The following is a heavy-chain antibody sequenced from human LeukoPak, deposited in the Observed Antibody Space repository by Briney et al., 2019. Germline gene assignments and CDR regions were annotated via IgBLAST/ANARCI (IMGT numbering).Heavy chain of an antibody. CDR1: GGSISSSSYY. CDR2: IHYSGST. CDR3: ASSLRTMVRGVIGYYYGMDV. Sequence: SETLSLTCTVSGGSISSSSYYWGWIRQPPGKGLEWIGSIHYSGSTYYNPSLKGRVTISVDTSKNQFSLKLSSVTAADTAVYYCASSLRTMVRGVIGYYYGMDVWGQGTTVTVSS. J-gene: IGHJ6*02. D-gene: IGHD3-10*01. V-gene: IGHV4-39*01.